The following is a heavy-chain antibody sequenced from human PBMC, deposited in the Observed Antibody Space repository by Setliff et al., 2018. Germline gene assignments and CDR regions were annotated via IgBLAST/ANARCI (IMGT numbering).Heavy chain of an antibody. CDR1: GITFSSYA. D-gene: IGHD5-12*01. V-gene: IGHV3-30*01. Sequence: SLRLSCAASGITFSSYAMHWVRQAPVKGLEWVAVISYDGINNFYADSVKGRFTISRDNSKTTLYLQMNSLRAVYTAMYYCVRDVSRWLQFLGSFDQWGQVTLVTVSS. CDR3: VRDVSRWLQFLGSFDQ. CDR2: ISYDGINN. J-gene: IGHJ4*02.